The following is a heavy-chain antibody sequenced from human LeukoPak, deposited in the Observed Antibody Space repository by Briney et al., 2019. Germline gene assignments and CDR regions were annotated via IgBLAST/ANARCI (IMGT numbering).Heavy chain of an antibody. D-gene: IGHD2-2*01. V-gene: IGHV1-18*01. J-gene: IGHJ6*03. CDR2: ISAYNGNT. CDR3: ARDQYQLLYNYYYMDV. CDR1: GYTFTSYG. Sequence: GASVRVSCKASGYTFTSYGISWVRQAPGQGLEWMGWISAYNGNTNYAQKLQGRVTMTTDTSTSTAYMELRSLRSDDTAVYYCARDQYQLLYNYYYMDVWGKGTTVTVSS.